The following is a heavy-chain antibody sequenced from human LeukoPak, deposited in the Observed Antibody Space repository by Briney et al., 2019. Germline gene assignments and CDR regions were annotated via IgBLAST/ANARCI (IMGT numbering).Heavy chain of an antibody. CDR3: ARHQSYYDILTAFDP. J-gene: IGHJ5*02. CDR1: GYSFTNNW. V-gene: IGHV5-51*01. Sequence: GESLTISCEGSGYSFTNNWIGWVRQMPGKGLEWMGIIYPGDSDTRYSPSFQGQVTISADKSITTAYLQWSSLKASDTAMYYCARHQSYYDILTAFDPWGQGTLVTVSS. D-gene: IGHD3-9*01. CDR2: IYPGDSDT.